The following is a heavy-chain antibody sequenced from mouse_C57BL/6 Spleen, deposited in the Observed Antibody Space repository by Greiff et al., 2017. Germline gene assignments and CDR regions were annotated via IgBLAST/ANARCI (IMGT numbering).Heavy chain of an antibody. CDR3: ASWNTTEDY. J-gene: IGHJ2*01. CDR1: GYTFTSYW. Sequence: VQLQQPGAELVMPGASVKLSCKASGYTFTSYWMHWVKQRPGQGLEWIGEIDPSDSYTNYNQKFKGNSTLTVDKSSSTAYMQLSSLTSEDSAGYYCASWNTTEDYWGQGTTLTVSS. V-gene: IGHV1-69*01. CDR2: IDPSDSYT. D-gene: IGHD1-1*01.